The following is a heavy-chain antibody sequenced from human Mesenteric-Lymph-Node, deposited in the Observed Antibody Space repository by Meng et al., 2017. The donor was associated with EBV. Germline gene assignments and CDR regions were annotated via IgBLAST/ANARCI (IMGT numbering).Heavy chain of an antibody. CDR2: INHIRSI. J-gene: IGHJ4*02. CDR1: GGSFNDYY. Sequence: QVQLQQWGAGLLKPAETLSLSCAVYGGSFNDYYWIWIRQAPGKGLEWIGEINHIRSIYYNPSLKSRVTISVDTSNNQISLRLTSVTAADTAIYYCARVRSSSSGLIRNYFDYWGQGTLVTVSS. CDR3: ARVRSSSSGLIRNYFDY. V-gene: IGHV4-34*02. D-gene: IGHD6-19*01.